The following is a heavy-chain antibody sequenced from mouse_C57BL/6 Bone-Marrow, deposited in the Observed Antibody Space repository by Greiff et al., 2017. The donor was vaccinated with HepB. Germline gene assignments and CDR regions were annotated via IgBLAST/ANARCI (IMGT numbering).Heavy chain of an antibody. CDR2: IRNKANGYTT. Sequence: EVQRVESGGGLVQPGGSLSLSCAASGFTFTDYYMSWVRQPPGKALEWLGFIRNKANGYTTEYSASVKGRFTISRDNSQIILYLQMNALRAEDSATYYCARWTVVPTEYFDVWGTGTTVTVSS. D-gene: IGHD1-1*01. V-gene: IGHV7-3*01. J-gene: IGHJ1*03. CDR1: GFTFTDYY. CDR3: ARWTVVPTEYFDV.